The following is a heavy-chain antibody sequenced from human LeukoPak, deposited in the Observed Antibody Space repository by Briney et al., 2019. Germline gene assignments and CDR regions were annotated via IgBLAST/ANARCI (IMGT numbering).Heavy chain of an antibody. J-gene: IGHJ6*03. D-gene: IGHD2-15*01. V-gene: IGHV3-7*01. CDR1: GFTFSSYW. CDR2: IKQDGREK. CDR3: ARDRAYCSGGSCYLKGYYYYYMDV. Sequence: GGSLRLSCAASGFTFSSYWMSWVRQAPGKGLEGVANIKQDGREKYYVDSVKGRFTISRDNAKNSLYLQMNSLRAEDTAVYYCARDRAYCSGGSCYLKGYYYYYMDVWGKGTTVTVSS.